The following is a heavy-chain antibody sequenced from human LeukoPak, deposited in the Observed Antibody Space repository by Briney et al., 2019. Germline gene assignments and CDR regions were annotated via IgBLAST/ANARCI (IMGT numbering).Heavy chain of an antibody. J-gene: IGHJ3*02. CDR1: GFTFSDYY. V-gene: IGHV3-11*04. Sequence: PGGSLRLSCAASGFTFSDYYMSWIRQAPGKGLEWVSYISRSGSTIYYADSVKGRFTISRDNAKNSLYLQMNSLRAEDTAVYYCAREERFLEWLPPNAFDIWGQGTMVTVSS. CDR3: AREERFLEWLPPNAFDI. D-gene: IGHD3-3*01. CDR2: ISRSGSTI.